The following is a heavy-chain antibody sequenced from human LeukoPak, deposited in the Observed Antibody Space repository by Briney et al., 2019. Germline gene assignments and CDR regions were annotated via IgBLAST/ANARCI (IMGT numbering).Heavy chain of an antibody. CDR1: GFTFSSYG. D-gene: IGHD3-16*01. CDR3: ARDDRPLGYYYGMDV. V-gene: IGHV3-33*01. J-gene: IGHJ6*02. Sequence: GGSLRLSCAASGFTFSSYGMHWVRQAPGKGLEWVAVIWYDGSNKYYADSVKGRFTISRDNSKNTLYLQMNSLRAEDTAVYYCARDDRPLGYYYGMDVWGQGTTVTVSS. CDR2: IWYDGSNK.